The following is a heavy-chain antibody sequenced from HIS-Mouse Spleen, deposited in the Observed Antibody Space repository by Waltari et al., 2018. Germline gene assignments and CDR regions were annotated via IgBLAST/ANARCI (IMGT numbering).Heavy chain of an antibody. CDR1: GFTFSSYA. CDR3: ARDTYSGSPRYYFDY. D-gene: IGHD1-26*01. V-gene: IGHV3-30-3*01. Sequence: QVQLVESGGGGVQPGRSLRLACAAAGFTFSSYALRWGRQAAGKGLEWVAVISYDGSNKYYADSVKGRFTISRDNSKNTLYLQMNSLRAEDTAVYYCARDTYSGSPRYYFDYWGQGTLVTVSS. CDR2: ISYDGSNK. J-gene: IGHJ4*02.